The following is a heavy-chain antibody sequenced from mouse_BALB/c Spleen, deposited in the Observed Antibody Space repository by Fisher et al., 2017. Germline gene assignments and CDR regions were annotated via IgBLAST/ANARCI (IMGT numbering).Heavy chain of an antibody. CDR3: ASPYDLYAMDY. D-gene: IGHD2-3*01. Sequence: KFKGKATLTVDTSSNTAYLQLSSLTSEDTAVYYCASPYDLYAMDYWGQGTSVTVSS. V-gene: IGHV1-50*01. J-gene: IGHJ4*01.